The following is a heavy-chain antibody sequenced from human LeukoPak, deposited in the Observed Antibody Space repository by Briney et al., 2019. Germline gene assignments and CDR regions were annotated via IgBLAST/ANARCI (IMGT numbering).Heavy chain of an antibody. CDR3: ATTRRITMIGGAFDI. J-gene: IGHJ3*02. CDR2: IYYSGST. D-gene: IGHD3-10*01. V-gene: IGHV4-59*08. Sequence: TSETLSLTCTVSGVSISSYYWSWIRQPPGKGLEWIGYIYYSGSTNYNPSLKSRVTISVDTSKNQFSLKLSSVTAADTAVYYCATTRRITMIGGAFDIWGQGTVVTVSS. CDR1: GVSISSYY.